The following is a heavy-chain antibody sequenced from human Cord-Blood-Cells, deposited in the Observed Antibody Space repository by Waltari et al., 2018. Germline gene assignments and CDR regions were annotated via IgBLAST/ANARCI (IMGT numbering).Heavy chain of an antibody. CDR1: GYTFTSYY. V-gene: IGHV1-46*01. D-gene: IGHD6-19*01. J-gene: IGHJ4*02. CDR2: INPSGGST. Sequence: QVQLVQSGAEVKKPGASVKVSCTASGYTFTSYYMHWGRQAPGQGLEWMGIINPSGGSTSYAQKFQGRVTMTRDTSTSTVYMELSSLRSEDTAVYYCARDMGSSGWYYWGQGTLVTVSS. CDR3: ARDMGSSGWYY.